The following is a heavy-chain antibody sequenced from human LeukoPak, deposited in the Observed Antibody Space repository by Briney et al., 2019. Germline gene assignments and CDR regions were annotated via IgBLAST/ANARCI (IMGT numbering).Heavy chain of an antibody. CDR3: AKYYYGSGDEKALDI. CDR1: GFTFSSYG. D-gene: IGHD3-10*01. J-gene: IGHJ3*02. CDR2: IRYDGSNK. V-gene: IGHV3-30*02. Sequence: GGSLRLSCAASGFTFSSYGMHWVRQAPGKGLEWVAFIRYDGSNKYYADSVKGRFTISRDNSKNTLYLQMNSLRAEDTAVYYCAKYYYGSGDEKALDIWGQGTMVTVSS.